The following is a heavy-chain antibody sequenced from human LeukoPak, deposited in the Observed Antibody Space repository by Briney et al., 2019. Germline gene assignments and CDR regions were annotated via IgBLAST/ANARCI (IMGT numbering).Heavy chain of an antibody. CDR1: GASISSYY. V-gene: IGHV4-59*01. J-gene: IGHJ4*02. CDR2: IFYSGST. D-gene: IGHD6-13*01. Sequence: SETLSLTCTVSGASISSYYWSWIRQPPGKGLEWIGYIFYSGSTLYNPTLQSRVTISVDTSKNLFSLKLTSVTAADTAVYYCASGPCTAAGTDHQFDYWGQGTLVTVSS. CDR3: ASGPCTAAGTDHQFDY.